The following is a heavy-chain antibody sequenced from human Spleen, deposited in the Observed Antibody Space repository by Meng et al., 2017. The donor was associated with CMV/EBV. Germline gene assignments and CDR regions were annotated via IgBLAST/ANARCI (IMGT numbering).Heavy chain of an antibody. D-gene: IGHD6-19*01. Sequence: GSLRLSCAVSGGSFSGSYWSWIRQPPGKGLEWIGEINHSGSTNYNPSLKSRVTISVDTSKNQFSLKLSSVTAADTAVYYCARDRPKSQWLVRGYFQHWGQGTLVTVSS. CDR1: GGSFSGSY. V-gene: IGHV4-34*01. CDR2: INHSGST. J-gene: IGHJ1*01. CDR3: ARDRPKSQWLVRGYFQH.